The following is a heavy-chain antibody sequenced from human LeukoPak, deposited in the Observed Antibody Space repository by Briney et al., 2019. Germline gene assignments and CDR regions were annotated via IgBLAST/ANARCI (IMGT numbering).Heavy chain of an antibody. Sequence: GSLRLSCAASGFTFSSYAMSWVRQPPGKGLEWIGEINHSGSTNYNPSLKSRVTISVDTSKNQFSLKLSSVTAADTAVYYCASRIKDYSNPFALGYWGQGTLVTVSS. V-gene: IGHV4-34*01. J-gene: IGHJ4*02. CDR2: INHSGST. CDR1: GFTFSSYA. D-gene: IGHD4-11*01. CDR3: ASRIKDYSNPFALGY.